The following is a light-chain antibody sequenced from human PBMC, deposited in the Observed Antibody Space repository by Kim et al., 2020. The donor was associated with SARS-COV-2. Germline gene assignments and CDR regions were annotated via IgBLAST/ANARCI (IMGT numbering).Light chain of an antibody. V-gene: IGLV3-1*01. CDR3: QAWESSKAV. J-gene: IGLJ2*01. CDR1: KLGDKY. CDR2: QHT. Sequence: SYELTQPPSVSVSPGQTATITCSGDKLGDKYASWYQHKPGQSPVLVIYQHTQRPSGIPERFSGSNSANTATLTISGTQAMDEADYYCQAWESSKAVFGGGTQLTVL.